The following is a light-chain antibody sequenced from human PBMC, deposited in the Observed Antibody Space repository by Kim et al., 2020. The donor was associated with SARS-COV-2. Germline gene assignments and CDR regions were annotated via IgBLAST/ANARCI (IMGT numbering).Light chain of an antibody. CDR3: QQGYNSLT. Sequence: SASVGDGVTITCRASQSISIYLNWYQQIPGKAPQLLISGASSLQSGVPSRFSGSGSGTDFTLTISSLQPEDFATYYCQQGYNSLTFGGGTRVDIK. CDR2: GAS. CDR1: QSISIY. V-gene: IGKV1-39*01. J-gene: IGKJ4*01.